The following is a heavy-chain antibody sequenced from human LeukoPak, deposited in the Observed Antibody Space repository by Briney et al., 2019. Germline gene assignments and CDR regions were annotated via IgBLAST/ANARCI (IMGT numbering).Heavy chain of an antibody. CDR3: ARVRRFYYDSSTKGAFDI. J-gene: IGHJ3*02. CDR1: GGSFSGYY. D-gene: IGHD3-22*01. CDR2: IFYSGST. Sequence: KPSETLSLTCAVYGGSFSGYYWGWIRQPPGKGLEWIGSIFYSGSTYYNPSLKSRVTISVDTSKKQFSLKLSSVTAADTAVYYCARVRRFYYDSSTKGAFDIWGQGTMVTVSS. V-gene: IGHV4-34*12.